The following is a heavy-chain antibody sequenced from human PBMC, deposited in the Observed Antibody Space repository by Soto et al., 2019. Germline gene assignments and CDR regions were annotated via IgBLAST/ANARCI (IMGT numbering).Heavy chain of an antibody. V-gene: IGHV4-31*03. CDR3: ASRVGDYVPYFDY. D-gene: IGHD4-17*01. CDR1: GGSISSGGYY. CDR2: IYYSGST. Sequence: SETLSLTCTVSGGSISSGGYYWSWIRQHPGKGLEWIGYIYYSGSTYYNPSLKSRVTISVDTSKNQFSLKLSSVTAADTAVYYCASRVGDYVPYFDYWGQGTLVTVSS. J-gene: IGHJ4*02.